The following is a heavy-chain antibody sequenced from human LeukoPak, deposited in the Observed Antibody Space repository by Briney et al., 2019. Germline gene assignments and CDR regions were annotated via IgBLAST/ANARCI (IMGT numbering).Heavy chain of an antibody. D-gene: IGHD5-12*01. Sequence: GASVKDSCKASGYSFTSYDINWVRQATGQGLEWMGWMNPNSGNTGYAQKFQGRVTMTRNTSISTAYMELSSLRSEDTAVYYCARGTPLRAYSGYEFDYWGQGTLVTVSP. CDR3: ARGTPLRAYSGYEFDY. V-gene: IGHV1-8*01. CDR2: MNPNSGNT. J-gene: IGHJ4*02. CDR1: GYSFTSYD.